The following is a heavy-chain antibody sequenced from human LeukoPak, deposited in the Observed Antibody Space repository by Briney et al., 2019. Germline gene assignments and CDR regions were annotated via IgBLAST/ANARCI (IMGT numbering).Heavy chain of an antibody. D-gene: IGHD2-15*01. CDR3: AKDRWVRSGGSCYDY. V-gene: IGHV3-30*18. CDR1: GFTFGSYG. J-gene: IGHJ4*02. CDR2: ISYDGSNK. Sequence: PGRSLRLSCAASGFTFGSYGMHWVRQAPGKGLEWVAVISYDGSNKYYADSVKGRFTISRDNSKNTLYLQMNSLRAEDTAVYYCAKDRWVRSGGSCYDYWGQGTLVTVSS.